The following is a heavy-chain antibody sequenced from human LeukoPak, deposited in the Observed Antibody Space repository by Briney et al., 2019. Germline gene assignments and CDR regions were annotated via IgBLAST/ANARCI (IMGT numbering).Heavy chain of an antibody. J-gene: IGHJ6*03. V-gene: IGHV4-59*11. CDR1: GGSISSHY. CDR2: IYYSGST. Sequence: PSETLSLTCTVSGGSISSHYWSWIRQPPGKGLEWIGYIYYSGSTNYNPSLKSRATISVDTSKNQFSLKLSSVTAADTAVYYCASLVEYRSSPGYYYYYMDVWGKGTTVTVSS. D-gene: IGHD6-6*01. CDR3: ASLVEYRSSPGYYYYYMDV.